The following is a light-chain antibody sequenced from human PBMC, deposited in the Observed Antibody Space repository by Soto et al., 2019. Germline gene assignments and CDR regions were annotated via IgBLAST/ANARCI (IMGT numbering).Light chain of an antibody. V-gene: IGLV1-40*01. Sequence: QSVLTQPPSVSGAPGQRITISCPGSSSNIGADFDVYWYQQLPGAAPKLLIYGNTNRPSGVPDRFSGSKSGTSASLAITGLQAEDEADYYCQSYDRSLTGVFGTGTKVTVL. CDR3: QSYDRSLTGV. CDR2: GNT. J-gene: IGLJ1*01. CDR1: SSNIGADFD.